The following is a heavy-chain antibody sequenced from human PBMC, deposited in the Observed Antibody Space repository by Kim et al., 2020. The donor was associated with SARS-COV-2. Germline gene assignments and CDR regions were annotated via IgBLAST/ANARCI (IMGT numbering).Heavy chain of an antibody. CDR2: INPSGAST. Sequence: ASVKVSCKASGYIFTSYSIHWVRQAPGQGLEWMGIINPSGASTNYAQKFQGRVTMTRDTSTSTVYMELSSLRSEDTAVYYCARVPNDSSGYYLDYWGQGTLVTVSS. CDR1: GYIFTSYS. V-gene: IGHV1-46*01. CDR3: ARVPNDSSGYYLDY. D-gene: IGHD3-22*01. J-gene: IGHJ4*02.